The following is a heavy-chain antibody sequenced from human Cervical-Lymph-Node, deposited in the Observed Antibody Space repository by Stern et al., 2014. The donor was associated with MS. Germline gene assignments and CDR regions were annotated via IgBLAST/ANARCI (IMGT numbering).Heavy chain of an antibody. CDR3: ATLGSSSGYKY. Sequence: QLVQSGAEVKKPGASVKVSCKVSGYSLTEVSMHWVRQAPGKGLEWMGSFEPGDGETTYAEKFHGRVTMTEDTSTETAYIDLSSLRSADTAVYYCATLGSSSGYKYWGQGTLVIVSS. J-gene: IGHJ4*02. V-gene: IGHV1-24*01. CDR2: FEPGDGET. D-gene: IGHD2-2*02. CDR1: GYSLTEVS.